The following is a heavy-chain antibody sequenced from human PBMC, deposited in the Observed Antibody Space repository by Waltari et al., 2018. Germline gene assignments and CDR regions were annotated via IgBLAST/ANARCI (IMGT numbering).Heavy chain of an antibody. CDR2: VDPEDGET. D-gene: IGHD3-10*01. J-gene: IGHJ3*02. CDR1: GSTFTDYY. Sequence: EVQLLQSGTELKKPGTTVNIPCQVSGSTFTDYYIHWVQQAPGKGPHWMGLVDPEDGETIYAEKFQGRVTITADTSTDTAYMELSSLRSEDTAVYYCATALGDRSSASRAFDIWGLGTMITVSS. CDR3: ATALGDRSSASRAFDI. V-gene: IGHV1-69-2*01.